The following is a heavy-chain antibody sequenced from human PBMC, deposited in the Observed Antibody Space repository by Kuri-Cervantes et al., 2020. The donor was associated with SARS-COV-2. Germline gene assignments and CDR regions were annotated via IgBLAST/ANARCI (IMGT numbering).Heavy chain of an antibody. J-gene: IGHJ4*02. CDR1: GYTFTSYG. CDR2: ISAYNGNT. V-gene: IGHV1-18*01. D-gene: IGHD4-17*01. Sequence: ASVKVSCKASGYTFTSYGISWVRQAPGQGLEWMGWISAYNGNTNYAQELQGRVTMTRDTSISTAYMELSRLRSDDTAVYYCARVPYYGPLDYWGQGTLVTVSS. CDR3: ARVPYYGPLDY.